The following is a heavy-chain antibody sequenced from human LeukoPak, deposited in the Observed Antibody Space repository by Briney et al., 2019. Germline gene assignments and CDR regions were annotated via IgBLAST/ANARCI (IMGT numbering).Heavy chain of an antibody. D-gene: IGHD3-9*01. V-gene: IGHV2-5*02. Sequence: SGPTLVKPTQTLTLTCTFSGFSLSTSGVGVGWILQPPGKALEWLALIYWDDDKRYSPSLKSRLTITKDTSKNQVVLTMTNMDPVDTATYYCAHSSYDILTGRYYFDYWGQGTLVTVSS. CDR3: AHSSYDILTGRYYFDY. CDR1: GFSLSTSGVG. J-gene: IGHJ4*02. CDR2: IYWDDDK.